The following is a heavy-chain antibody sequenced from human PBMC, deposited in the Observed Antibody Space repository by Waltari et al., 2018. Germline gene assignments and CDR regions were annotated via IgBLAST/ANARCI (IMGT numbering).Heavy chain of an antibody. D-gene: IGHD6-13*01. Sequence: QVQLQESGTGLVKPSETLSLTCAVSGYSISSGYYWGWIRQPPGKGLEWIGSIYHSGSTYYNPSLKSRVTISVDTSKNQFSLKLSSVTAADTAVYYCARGTSSSWAYYFDYWGQGTLVTVSS. J-gene: IGHJ4*02. CDR1: GYSISSGYY. CDR3: ARGTSSSWAYYFDY. V-gene: IGHV4-38-2*01. CDR2: IYHSGST.